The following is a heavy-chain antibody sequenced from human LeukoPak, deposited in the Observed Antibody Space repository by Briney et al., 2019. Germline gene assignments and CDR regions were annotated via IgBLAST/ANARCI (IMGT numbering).Heavy chain of an antibody. D-gene: IGHD5-18*01. J-gene: IGHJ3*01. CDR1: GFTFSRYS. V-gene: IGHV3-21*01. Sequence: GGSLRLSCAASGFTFSRYSMNWVRQAPGKGLEWVSSISISSSYIYYADSVKGRFTISRDNTKNSLYLQMNSLRAEDTAVYYCARIFGYTYGSPDAFDVWGQGTKVTVSS. CDR2: ISISSSYI. CDR3: ARIFGYTYGSPDAFDV.